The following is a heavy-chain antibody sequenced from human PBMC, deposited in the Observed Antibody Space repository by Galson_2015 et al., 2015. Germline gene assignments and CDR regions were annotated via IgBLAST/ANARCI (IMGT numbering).Heavy chain of an antibody. Sequence: CAISGDSVSSNSAAWNWIRQSPSRGLEWLGRTYYRSKWYNDYAVSVKSRITINPDTSKNQFSLQLNSVTPEDTAVYYCAGDHQYNWKMGYYFDYWGQGTLVTVSS. J-gene: IGHJ4*02. CDR3: AGDHQYNWKMGYYFDY. D-gene: IGHD1-20*01. CDR1: GDSVSSNSAA. CDR2: TYYRSKWYN. V-gene: IGHV6-1*01.